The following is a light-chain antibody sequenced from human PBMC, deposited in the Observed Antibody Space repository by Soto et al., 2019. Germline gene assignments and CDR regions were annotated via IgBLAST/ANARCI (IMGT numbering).Light chain of an antibody. Sequence: QSALTQPASVSGSPGQSITISCTGTRSDVGSYNSIAWYQQHPGKAPRVVIFEVTKRPSGISDRFSGSKSGYTASLTISGLQAEDEAEYFCFSYAGDSTWLFGGGTMLTVL. CDR3: FSYAGDSTWL. V-gene: IGLV2-23*02. CDR1: RSDVGSYNS. J-gene: IGLJ2*01. CDR2: EVT.